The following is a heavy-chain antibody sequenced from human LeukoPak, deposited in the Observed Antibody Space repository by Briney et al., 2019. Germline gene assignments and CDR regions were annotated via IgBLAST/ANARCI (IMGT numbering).Heavy chain of an antibody. CDR3: AKDPSRVTAMVTRNY. V-gene: IGHV3-23*01. Sequence: GGSLRLSCAASGFTFSSYVMSWVRQAPGKGLEWVSTISGNGRNTYYADSVKGRFTISRDNSKNTLYLQMNSLRAEDTAVYYCAKDPSRVTAMVTRNYWGQGTLVTVSS. D-gene: IGHD5-18*01. CDR1: GFTFSSYV. CDR2: ISGNGRNT. J-gene: IGHJ4*02.